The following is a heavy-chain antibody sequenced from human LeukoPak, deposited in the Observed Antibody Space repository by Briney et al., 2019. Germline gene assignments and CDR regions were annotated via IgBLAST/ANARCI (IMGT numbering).Heavy chain of an antibody. D-gene: IGHD6-13*01. J-gene: IGHJ4*02. V-gene: IGHV1-18*01. CDR3: ARGDYDSSSYQFY. Sequence: ASVKVSCRAFGYTFTSYGFSWVRQAPGQGLEWMGWISAYNGITNYAQKFQGRATMTTDTSTSTAYLELRSLRSDDTAVYYCARGDYDSSSYQFYWGQGTLVTVSS. CDR2: ISAYNGIT. CDR1: GYTFTSYG.